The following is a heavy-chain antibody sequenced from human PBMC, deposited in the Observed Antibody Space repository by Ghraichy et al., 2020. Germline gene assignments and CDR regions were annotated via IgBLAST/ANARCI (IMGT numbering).Heavy chain of an antibody. D-gene: IGHD6-13*01. CDR1: GDSISTYY. CDR3: ARFSPLAVASDFRGDYFDF. CDR2: IYYNRNP. V-gene: IGHV4-59*01. J-gene: IGHJ4*02. Sequence: SETLSLTCSVSGDSISTYYWNWVRQRPGKGLEWIGYIYYNRNPHYNPSLNGRATMSVDTSTNQLSLRLSSVTAADTALYYCARFSPLAVASDFRGDYFDFWGQGTLVTVSS.